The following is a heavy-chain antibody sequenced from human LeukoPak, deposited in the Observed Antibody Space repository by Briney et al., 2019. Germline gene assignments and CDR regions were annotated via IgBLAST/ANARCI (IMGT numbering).Heavy chain of an antibody. J-gene: IGHJ4*02. CDR1: GYSISSGYY. CDR2: IYHSGST. V-gene: IGHV4-38-2*02. Sequence: EPSETLSLTCTVSGYSISSGYYWGWIRQPPGKGLEWIGSIYHSGSTYYNPSLKSRVTISVDTSKNQFSLKLSSVTAADTAVYYCARVGSSGWLDYWGQGTLVTVSS. CDR3: ARVGSSGWLDY. D-gene: IGHD6-19*01.